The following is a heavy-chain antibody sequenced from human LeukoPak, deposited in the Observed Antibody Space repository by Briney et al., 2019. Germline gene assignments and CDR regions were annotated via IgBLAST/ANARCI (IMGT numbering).Heavy chain of an antibody. V-gene: IGHV1-18*01. D-gene: IGHD2-2*01. CDR2: ISAYNGNT. CDR3: AREEGYCSSTSCYGYNWFDP. CDR1: GYTFTSYG. J-gene: IGHJ5*02. Sequence: GASVKVSCKASGYTFTSYGISWVRQAPGQGLEWMGWISAYNGNTNYAQKLQGRVTMTTDTPTSTAYMELRSLRSDDTAVYYCAREEGYCSSTSCYGYNWFDPWGQGTLVTVSS.